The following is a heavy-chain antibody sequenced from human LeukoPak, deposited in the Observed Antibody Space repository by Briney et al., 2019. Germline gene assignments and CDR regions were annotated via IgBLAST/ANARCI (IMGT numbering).Heavy chain of an antibody. CDR3: ARDPHYDFWSGHSAFDY. V-gene: IGHV3-48*01. CDR1: GFTFSSYW. J-gene: IGHJ4*02. Sequence: PGGSLRLSCAASGFTFSSYWMSWVRQAPGKGLEWVSYISSSSSTIYYADSVKGRFTISRDNAKNSLYLQMNSLRAEDTAVYYCARDPHYDFWSGHSAFDYWGQGTLVTVSS. D-gene: IGHD3-3*01. CDR2: ISSSSSTI.